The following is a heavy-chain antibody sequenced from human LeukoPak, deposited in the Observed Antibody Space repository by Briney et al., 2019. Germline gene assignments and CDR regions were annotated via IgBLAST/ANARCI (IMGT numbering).Heavy chain of an antibody. V-gene: IGHV3-66*01. CDR2: IYSGGST. D-gene: IGHD6-13*01. CDR3: ANWPELRSSSSWFYY. J-gene: IGHJ4*02. Sequence: GGSLRLSCAASEFSVGSNYMTWVRQAPGKGLEWVSLIYSGGSTYYADSVKGRFTISRDNSKNTLYLQMNSLRAEDTAVYYCANWPELRSSSSWFYYWGQGTLVTVSS. CDR1: EFSVGSNY.